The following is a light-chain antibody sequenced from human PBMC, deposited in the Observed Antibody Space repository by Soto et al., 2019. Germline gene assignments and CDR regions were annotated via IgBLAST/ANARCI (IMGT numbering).Light chain of an antibody. Sequence: EIVLTQSPATLSLSPGERATLSFRASQSVGYHLAWYQQKPGQAPRLLIYDASNRATGIPARFSGSGSGTDFTLTISRLEPEDFAVYYCQQYGSSGTFGQGTKVDIK. J-gene: IGKJ1*01. CDR1: QSVGYH. CDR2: DAS. V-gene: IGKV3-11*01. CDR3: QQYGSSGT.